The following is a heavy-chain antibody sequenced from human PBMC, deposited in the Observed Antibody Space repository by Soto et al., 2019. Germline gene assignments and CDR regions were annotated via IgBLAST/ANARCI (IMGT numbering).Heavy chain of an antibody. CDR1: GFTFSNCA. V-gene: IGHV3-23*01. CDR3: ANSPGDLGYCDSTTCPLDAFDI. J-gene: IGHJ3*02. D-gene: IGHD2-2*01. Sequence: GGSLRLSCAASGFTFSNCAMNWVRQAPGKGLEWVSIISGGGGSTYYAGSVKGRFSISRDNSKHTLYLQMNSLRAEDTAIYYCANSPGDLGYCDSTTCPLDAFDIWGQGTMVTVSS. CDR2: ISGGGGST.